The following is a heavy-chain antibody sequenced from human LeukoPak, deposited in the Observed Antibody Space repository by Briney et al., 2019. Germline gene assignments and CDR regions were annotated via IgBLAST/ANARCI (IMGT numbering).Heavy chain of an antibody. J-gene: IGHJ4*02. CDR2: INSDGSST. D-gene: IGHD1-1*01. Sequence: GGSLRLSCAASGFTFSSYWMHWVRQAPGKGLVWVSHINSDGSSTSYADSVKGRFTISRDNAKNTLYLQMNSLRAEDTAVYYCARRGLEPLYDYWGQGTLVTVSS. CDR3: ARRGLEPLYDY. V-gene: IGHV3-74*01. CDR1: GFTFSSYW.